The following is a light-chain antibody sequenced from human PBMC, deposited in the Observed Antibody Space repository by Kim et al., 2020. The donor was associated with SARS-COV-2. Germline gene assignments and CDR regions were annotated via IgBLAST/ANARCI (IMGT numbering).Light chain of an antibody. CDR2: DVN. V-gene: IGLV2-14*03. Sequence: GQSITISCTGTSNDVGGYNYVSWYQQHTDKAPKLIIYDVNNRPSGVSNRFSGSKSGNTASLTISGLQAEDEADYYCSSYTNSNTLMFGGGTKLTVL. CDR3: SSYTNSNTLM. J-gene: IGLJ3*02. CDR1: SNDVGGYNY.